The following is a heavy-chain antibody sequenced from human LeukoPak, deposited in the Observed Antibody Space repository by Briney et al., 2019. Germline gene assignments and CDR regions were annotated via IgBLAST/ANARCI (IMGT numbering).Heavy chain of an antibody. D-gene: IGHD3-9*01. CDR1: GGSISSSSYY. Sequence: SETLSLTCTVSGGSISSSSYYWVWIPQPPGTGLVWIGSTYYSGSTYYDPSVNRRVTISVDTSKHQFCLKLSSVTAADTAVYYCARGGSLYDILTGYTYYFDFWGEGTLVSVSS. CDR2: TYYSGST. CDR3: ARGGSLYDILTGYTYYFDF. J-gene: IGHJ4*02. V-gene: IGHV4-39*01.